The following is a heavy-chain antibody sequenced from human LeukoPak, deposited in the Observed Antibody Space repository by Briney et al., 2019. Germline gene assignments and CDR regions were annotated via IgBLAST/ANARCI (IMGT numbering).Heavy chain of an antibody. CDR1: GYTFTSYG. V-gene: IGHV1-18*01. D-gene: IGHD3-22*01. Sequence: ASVKVSCKASGYTFTSYGISWVRQAPGQGLEWMGWISAYNGNTNYAQKLQGRVTMTTDTSTSTAYMEPRSLRSDDTAVYYCARDEAADYYDSSGAADAFDIWGQGTMVTVSS. CDR2: ISAYNGNT. J-gene: IGHJ3*02. CDR3: ARDEAADYYDSSGAADAFDI.